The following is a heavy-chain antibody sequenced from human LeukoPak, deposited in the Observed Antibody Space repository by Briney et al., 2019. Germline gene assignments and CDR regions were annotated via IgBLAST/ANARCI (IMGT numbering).Heavy chain of an antibody. Sequence: GGSLRLSCAASGFTFSSYEMNWVRQAPGKGLEWVSYISSSGSTIYYADSVKGRFTISRDNAKNSLYLQMNSLRAEDTAVYYCARDESGSYYSMSDYWGQGTLVTVSS. CDR3: ARDESGSYYSMSDY. V-gene: IGHV3-48*03. CDR2: ISSSGSTI. D-gene: IGHD1-26*01. CDR1: GFTFSSYE. J-gene: IGHJ4*02.